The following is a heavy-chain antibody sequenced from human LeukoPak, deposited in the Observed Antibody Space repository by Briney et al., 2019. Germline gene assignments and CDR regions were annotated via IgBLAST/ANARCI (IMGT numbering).Heavy chain of an antibody. CDR2: IYPGDSDT. D-gene: IGHD3-3*01. V-gene: IGHV5-51*01. J-gene: IGHJ4*02. CDR1: GYSFTSYW. CDR3: ARVDFWSGYLYKFFDY. Sequence: GESLKISCKGSGYSFTSYWIGWVRQVPGKGLEWMGIIYPGDSDTRYSPSFQGQVIISADKSIRTTYLQWSSLKASDTAMHYCARVDFWSGYLYKFFDYWGQGTLVTVSS.